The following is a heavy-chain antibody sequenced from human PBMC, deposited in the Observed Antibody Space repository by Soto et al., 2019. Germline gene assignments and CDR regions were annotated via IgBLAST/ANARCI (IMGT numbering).Heavy chain of an antibody. CDR3: ARGGTLYESSQKYYQYGLDV. CDR1: EGTFNSHV. Sequence: QVQLVQSRSEVKKPGSSVRVSCRASEGTFNSHVVSWVRQAPGQGLQWMGGILPLFGTTNYAHQLEGRVTTTADSSTATSFLELSGLTPGDTAVYYCARGGTLYESSQKYYQYGLDVWGQGTTVIVSS. CDR2: ILPLFGTT. D-gene: IGHD2-15*01. J-gene: IGHJ6*02. V-gene: IGHV1-69*01.